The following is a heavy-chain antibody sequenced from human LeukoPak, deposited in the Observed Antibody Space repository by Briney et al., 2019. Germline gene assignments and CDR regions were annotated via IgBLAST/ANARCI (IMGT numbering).Heavy chain of an antibody. CDR3: ARRRSISPVRAKYYFDY. J-gene: IGHJ4*02. CDR2: INHSGST. D-gene: IGHD2-2*02. V-gene: IGHV4-34*01. Sequence: SETLSLTCTVYGGSFSGYYWSWIRQPPGKGLEWIGEINHSGSTNYNPSLKSRVTISVDTSKNQFSLKLSSVTAADTAVYYCARRRSISPVRAKYYFDYWGQGTLVTVSS. CDR1: GGSFSGYY.